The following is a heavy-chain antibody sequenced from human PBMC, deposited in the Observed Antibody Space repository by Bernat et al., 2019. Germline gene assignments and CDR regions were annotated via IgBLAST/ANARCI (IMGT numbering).Heavy chain of an antibody. V-gene: IGHV1-24*01. CDR2: FDPEDGET. D-gene: IGHD3-10*01. Sequence: QVQLVQSGAEVKKPGASVKVSCKVSGYTLTELSMHWVRQAPGKGLEWMGGFDPEDGETIYAQKFQCRVTMTEDTSTDTAYMELSSLRSEDMAVYYCATDTPDGLLWFRELSFDHWGQGTLVTVSS. CDR3: ATDTPDGLLWFRELSFDH. J-gene: IGHJ4*02. CDR1: GYTLTELS.